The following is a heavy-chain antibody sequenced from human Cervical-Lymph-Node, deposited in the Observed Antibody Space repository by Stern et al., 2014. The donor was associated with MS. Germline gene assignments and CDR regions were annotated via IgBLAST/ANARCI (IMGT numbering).Heavy chain of an antibody. CDR1: GGTFSSPT. V-gene: IGHV1-69*01. CDR2: IIPLSGTA. Sequence: EQLVQSGAAVKKPWSSVKASCKASGGTFSSPTISWVRQSPGHGLEWMGDIIPLSGTANYAQKFQGRVTITADESTSTAYMELSSLRSEDTAVYYCARELSQVLVYWGQGTLVTVSS. CDR3: ARELSQVLVY. J-gene: IGHJ4*02.